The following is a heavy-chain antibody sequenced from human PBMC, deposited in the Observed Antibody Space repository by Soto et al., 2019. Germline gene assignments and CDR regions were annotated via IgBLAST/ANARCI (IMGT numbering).Heavy chain of an antibody. J-gene: IGHJ4*02. CDR1: GGSFSGFF. CDR2: INHSGST. CDR3: ARGQWLPRGEY. V-gene: IGHV4-34*02. D-gene: IGHD6-19*01. Sequence: QVQLQQWGAGLLKPSETLSLTCAVHGGSFSGFFWTWIRQPPGKGLEWIGEINHSGSTNYNPSLKCRVTISVDTSENQFSLRLTSVTAADTAVYYCARGQWLPRGEYWGQGTLVTVSS.